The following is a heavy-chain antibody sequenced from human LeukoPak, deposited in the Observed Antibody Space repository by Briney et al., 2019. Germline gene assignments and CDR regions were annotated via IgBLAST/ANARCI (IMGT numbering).Heavy chain of an antibody. Sequence: SETLSLTGTVSGGSIRSSSYYWGWIRQPPGKGLEWIGSIYYSGSTNYNPSLKSRVTISVDTSKNQFSLKLSSVTAADTAVYYCARHSGSFYFYYYMDVWGKGTTVTVSS. V-gene: IGHV4-39*07. CDR2: IYYSGST. D-gene: IGHD1-26*01. CDR3: ARHSGSFYFYYYMDV. CDR1: GGSIRSSSYY. J-gene: IGHJ6*03.